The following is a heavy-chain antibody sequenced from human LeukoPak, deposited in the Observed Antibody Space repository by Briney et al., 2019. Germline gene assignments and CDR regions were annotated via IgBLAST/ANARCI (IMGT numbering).Heavy chain of an antibody. CDR1: GGSFSGYY. CDR3: ARHGYYSGSGSYYWFDP. J-gene: IGHJ5*02. D-gene: IGHD3-10*01. CDR2: INHSGST. V-gene: IGHV4-34*01. Sequence: SETLSLTCAVYGGSFSGYYWSWIRQPPGKGLEWIGEINHSGSTNYNPSLKSRVTISVDTSKNQFSLKLSSVPAADTAVYYCARHGYYSGSGSYYWFDPWGQGTLVTVSS.